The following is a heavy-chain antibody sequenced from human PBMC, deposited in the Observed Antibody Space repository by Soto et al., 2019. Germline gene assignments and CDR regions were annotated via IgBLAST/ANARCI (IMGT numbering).Heavy chain of an antibody. Sequence: QVQLVQSGAEVKKPGASVKISCKPSGYIFTSHSIHWVRQAPGQGLEWLGIINPSGGSTTYAQKLRGRVIMTRATSTSTVHMELSSLRSEDTAVYYCARDLRGDGDAYFYYGMDVWGQGTTVTVSS. D-gene: IGHD4-17*01. CDR1: GYIFTSHS. J-gene: IGHJ6*02. V-gene: IGHV1-46*01. CDR2: INPSGGST. CDR3: ARDLRGDGDAYFYYGMDV.